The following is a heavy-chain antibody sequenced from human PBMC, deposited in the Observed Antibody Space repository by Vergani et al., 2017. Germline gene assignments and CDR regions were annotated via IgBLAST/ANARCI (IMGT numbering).Heavy chain of an antibody. CDR2: IYYSGST. J-gene: IGHJ6*02. Sequence: QLQLQESGPGLVKPSETLSLTCTVSGGSISSSSYYWGWIRQPPGKGLEWIGSIYYSGSTYYNPSLKSRVTISVDTSKNQFALKLSSVTAADTAVYYCAREVVPAAMSSTNYYYGMDVWGQGTTVTVSS. CDR1: GGSISSSSYY. D-gene: IGHD2-2*01. CDR3: AREVVPAAMSSTNYYYGMDV. V-gene: IGHV4-39*07.